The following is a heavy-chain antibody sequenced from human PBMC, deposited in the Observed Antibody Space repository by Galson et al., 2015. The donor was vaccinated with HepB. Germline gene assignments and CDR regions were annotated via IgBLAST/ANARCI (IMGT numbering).Heavy chain of an antibody. CDR2: INAGNGKT. J-gene: IGHJ6*02. CDR3: ARDRASMAYFYGLDV. V-gene: IGHV1-3*01. D-gene: IGHD2/OR15-2a*01. CDR1: GYTFTSYA. Sequence: SVKVSCKASGYTFTSYAMHWVRQAPGQRLEWMGWINAGNGKTKYSQNFQGRVTIIRDTSASTAYMELNSLRSEDAAVYYCARDRASMAYFYGLDVWGQGTTVTVSS.